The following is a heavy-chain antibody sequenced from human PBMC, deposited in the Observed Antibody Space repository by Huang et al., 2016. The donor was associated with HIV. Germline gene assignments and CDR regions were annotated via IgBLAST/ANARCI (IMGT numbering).Heavy chain of an antibody. V-gene: IGHV3-48*01. Sequence: EVQLMESGGGLVQPGGSLRLSCAASGFTFSTYNMNWVRQAPGKGLEWVSYSTRSRGSRYYADSVKGRFTISRDNAKNSLYLQMNSLRAEDTAVYYCARFGSYYYGSGSYLDAFDIWGQGTMVTVSS. D-gene: IGHD3-10*01. CDR3: ARFGSYYYGSGSYLDAFDI. CDR2: STRSRGSR. CDR1: GFTFSTYN. J-gene: IGHJ3*02.